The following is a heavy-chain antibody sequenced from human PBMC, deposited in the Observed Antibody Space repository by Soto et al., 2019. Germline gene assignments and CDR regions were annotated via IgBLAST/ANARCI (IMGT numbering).Heavy chain of an antibody. J-gene: IGHJ6*02. CDR2: ISSRSFSI. Sequence: EVQLVESGGGLVKPGGSLRLSCAASGFTFSSYSMNWVRQAPGKGLEWVSSISSRSFSINYADSVKGRFSISRDNAQNSLHLQMNNLRAEDTAVYYCARNESSNIYGMDVWGQGTTVTVSS. D-gene: IGHD6-6*01. V-gene: IGHV3-21*01. CDR1: GFTFSSYS. CDR3: ARNESSNIYGMDV.